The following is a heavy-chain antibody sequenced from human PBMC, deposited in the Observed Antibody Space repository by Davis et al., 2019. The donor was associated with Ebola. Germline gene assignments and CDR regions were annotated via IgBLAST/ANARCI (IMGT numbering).Heavy chain of an antibody. D-gene: IGHD3-10*01. V-gene: IGHV3-64D*06. Sequence: GESLKISCAASGFTFSSYAMHWVRQAPGKGLEYVSAISSNGGSTYYADSVKGRFTISRDNSKNTLYLQMSSLRAEDTAVYYCVKSEDSVLLWFGESLFDYWGQGTLVTVSS. CDR2: ISSNGGST. CDR1: GFTFSSYA. J-gene: IGHJ4*02. CDR3: VKSEDSVLLWFGESLFDY.